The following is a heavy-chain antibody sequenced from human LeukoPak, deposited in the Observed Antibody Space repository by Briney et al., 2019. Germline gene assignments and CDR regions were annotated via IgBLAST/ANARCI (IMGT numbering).Heavy chain of an antibody. CDR2: ISGSGGST. CDR1: GFTFSGYA. CDR3: AKVCGYSVDLFDY. D-gene: IGHD5/OR15-5a*01. J-gene: IGHJ4*02. Sequence: GGSLRLSCAASGFTFSGYAMSWVCQAPGKGLEWVSAISGSGGSTYYADSVKGRFTISRDNSKNTLYLQMNSLRAEDTAVYYCAKVCGYSVDLFDYWGQGTLVTVSS. V-gene: IGHV3-23*01.